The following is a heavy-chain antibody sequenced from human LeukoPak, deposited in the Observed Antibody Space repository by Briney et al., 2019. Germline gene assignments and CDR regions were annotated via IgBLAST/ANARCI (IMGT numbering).Heavy chain of an antibody. CDR2: ISGSGGST. Sequence: PGGSLRLSCAASGFTFSSYAMSWVRQAPGKGLEWVSAISGSGGSTYYADSVKGRFTISRDNSKNTLYLQMNSLRAEDTAVYYCAKTADYDFWSGYPRHYFDYWGQGTLVTVS. CDR3: AKTADYDFWSGYPRHYFDY. D-gene: IGHD3-3*01. V-gene: IGHV3-23*01. J-gene: IGHJ4*02. CDR1: GFTFSSYA.